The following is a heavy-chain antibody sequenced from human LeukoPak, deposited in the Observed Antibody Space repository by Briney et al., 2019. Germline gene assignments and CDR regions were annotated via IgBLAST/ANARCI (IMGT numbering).Heavy chain of an antibody. V-gene: IGHV4-38-2*02. CDR2: IYHSGRT. CDR1: GYSISSGYY. J-gene: IGHJ4*02. CDR3: GVYEDFDY. Sequence: SETLSLTCTVSGYSISSGYYWGWIRQPPGKGLEWIGSIYHSGRTFYNPSLKSRVTISVDTSKNHFSLKLSSVTAADTAVYYCGVYEDFDYWGQGTLVTVSS. D-gene: IGHD2-8*01.